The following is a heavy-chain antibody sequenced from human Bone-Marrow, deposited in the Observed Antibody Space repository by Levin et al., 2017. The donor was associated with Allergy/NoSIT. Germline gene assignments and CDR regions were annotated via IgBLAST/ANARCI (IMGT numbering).Heavy chain of an antibody. J-gene: IGHJ2*01. CDR2: MYYSGST. Sequence: PSETLSLTCTVSGGSISSSSYYWGWIRQPPGKGLEWIGSMYYSGSTYYNPSLKSRVTISVDSSKKQFSLKLNSVPAADTAVYYCARHFYTYYWYFDLWGRGSLVTVSS. D-gene: IGHD2/OR15-2a*01. V-gene: IGHV4-39*01. CDR1: GGSISSSSYY. CDR3: ARHFYTYYWYFDL.